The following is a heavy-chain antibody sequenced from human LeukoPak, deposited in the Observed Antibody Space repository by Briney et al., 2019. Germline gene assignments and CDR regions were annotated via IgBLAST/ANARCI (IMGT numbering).Heavy chain of an antibody. CDR3: ARDTYYLLCGPSHDAFDI. CDR1: AGSISSGSAC. D-gene: IGHD2/OR15-2a*01. CDR2: IYTSGST. Sequence: PSQCLSLACTLFAGSISSGSACWSWIRQPAGRGLEWIGRIYTSGSTTYNPSLKRPGTISVDTSKTHFSLKLSSVTAADTAVYYSARDTYYLLCGPSHDAFDIWGQGTMVAVSS. V-gene: IGHV4-61*02. J-gene: IGHJ3*02.